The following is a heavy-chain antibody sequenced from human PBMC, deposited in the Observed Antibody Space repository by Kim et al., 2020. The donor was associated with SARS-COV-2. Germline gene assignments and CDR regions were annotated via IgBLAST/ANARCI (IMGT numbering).Heavy chain of an antibody. CDR3: AKDFGGPTMLWFGELLTNNWFDP. V-gene: IGHV3-33*06. CDR2: IWYDGSNK. J-gene: IGHJ5*02. D-gene: IGHD3-10*01. CDR1: GFTFSSYA. Sequence: GGSLRLSCAASGFTFSSYAMHWVRQAPGKGLEWVAVIWYDGSNKYYADSVKGRFTISRDNSKNTLYLQMNSLRAEDTAVYYCAKDFGGPTMLWFGELLTNNWFDPWGQGTLVTVSS.